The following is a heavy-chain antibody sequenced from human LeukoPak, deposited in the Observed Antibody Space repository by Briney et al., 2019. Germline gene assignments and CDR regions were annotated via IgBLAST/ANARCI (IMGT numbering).Heavy chain of an antibody. Sequence: ASVKVSCKASGGTFSSYAISWVRQAPGQGLEWMGGIIPIFGTANYAQKFQGRVTITADESTSTAYMELSSLTSDDTAVYYCASKGAGYCRSTNCQGAFDLWGQGTMVSVSS. D-gene: IGHD2-2*01. V-gene: IGHV1-69*01. CDR1: GGTFSSYA. CDR2: IIPIFGTA. CDR3: ASKGAGYCRSTNCQGAFDL. J-gene: IGHJ3*01.